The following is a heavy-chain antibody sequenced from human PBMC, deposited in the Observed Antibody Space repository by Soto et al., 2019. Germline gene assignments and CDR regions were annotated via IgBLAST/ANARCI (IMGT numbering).Heavy chain of an antibody. CDR3: ATMGTPATGLYFFDY. V-gene: IGHV4-30-4*01. CDR1: GGSISSGNYY. D-gene: IGHD2-15*01. J-gene: IGHJ4*02. CDR2: ISYSGGT. Sequence: QVQLQESGPGLVKPSQTLSLTFTVSGGSISSGNYYWSWIRQPPGKGLEWIGFISYSGGTYYSTSLVSRVTISVETSKSQFSLNLSFVTAADTAVYYCATMGTPATGLYFFDYWGQGSLVTVSS.